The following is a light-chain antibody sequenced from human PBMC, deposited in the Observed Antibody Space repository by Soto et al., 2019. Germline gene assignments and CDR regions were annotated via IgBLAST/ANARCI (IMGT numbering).Light chain of an antibody. CDR3: SSYADSISVL. CDR2: EVT. V-gene: IGLV2-8*01. CDR1: SSDVGAYNY. J-gene: IGLJ3*02. Sequence: QSVLTQPPSASGSPGQSVTISCTGTSSDVGAYNYVSWYQQHPGKAPKLMIYEVTKRPSGVPDRFSGSKSGNTASLTVSCLQAEDEADYYCSSYADSISVLFGGGTKLTVL.